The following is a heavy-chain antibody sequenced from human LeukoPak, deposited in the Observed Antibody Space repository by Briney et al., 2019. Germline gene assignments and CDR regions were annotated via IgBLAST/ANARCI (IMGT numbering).Heavy chain of an antibody. CDR1: GYSYSTCG. Sequence: GGSQRLLCTASGYSYSTCGTHWVRQAPGKGPEWVAAIWADGSQKYYADSVTGRVTISRDNPKNTLYLQVNSLRAEDTAVYYCARLVYDSGWYVGFWGQGTLVTVSS. CDR3: ARLVYDSGWYVGF. D-gene: IGHD6-19*01. V-gene: IGHV3-33*01. J-gene: IGHJ4*02. CDR2: IWADGSQK.